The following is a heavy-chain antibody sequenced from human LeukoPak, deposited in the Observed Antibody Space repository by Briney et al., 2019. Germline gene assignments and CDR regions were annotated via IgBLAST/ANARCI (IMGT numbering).Heavy chain of an antibody. Sequence: GGSLRLSCAASGFTFSSYGMHWVRPAPGKGLEWVAVIWYDGSNQYYADSVKGRFTISRDNSKNTLYLQMNSLRAEDTAVYYCAKVFSFAFDIWGQGTMVTVSS. CDR3: AKVFSFAFDI. CDR2: IWYDGSNQ. D-gene: IGHD2-21*01. J-gene: IGHJ3*02. V-gene: IGHV3-33*06. CDR1: GFTFSSYG.